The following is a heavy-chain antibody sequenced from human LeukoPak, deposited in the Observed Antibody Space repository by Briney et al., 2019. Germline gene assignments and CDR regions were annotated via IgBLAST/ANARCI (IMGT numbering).Heavy chain of an antibody. Sequence: RTGGSLRLSCAASGFTFNTYTMNWVRQAPGKGLEWVSYISGSSGIIDYADSVRGRFTISRDNAKNSLYLQMNSLRAEDTAVYYCARGRPHGNDYWGQGTLVTVSS. D-gene: IGHD4-23*01. CDR2: ISGSSGII. CDR1: GFTFNTYT. V-gene: IGHV3-48*01. J-gene: IGHJ4*02. CDR3: ARGRPHGNDY.